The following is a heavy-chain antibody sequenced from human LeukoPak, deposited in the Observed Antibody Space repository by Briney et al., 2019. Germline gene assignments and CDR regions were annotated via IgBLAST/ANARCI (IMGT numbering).Heavy chain of an antibody. J-gene: IGHJ4*02. D-gene: IGHD5-18*01. CDR3: ARRTDSLVYFDY. V-gene: IGHV5-51*01. CDR2: TYPGDSDT. Sequence: RGESLKTLCKGSGYSFTNDRIAWVRQTPGEGLEWMGITYPGDSDTRYSPSFQGQVTISADKSISTAYLQWSSLKASDTAIYYCARRTDSLVYFDYWGQGTMVTVSS. CDR1: GYSFTNDR.